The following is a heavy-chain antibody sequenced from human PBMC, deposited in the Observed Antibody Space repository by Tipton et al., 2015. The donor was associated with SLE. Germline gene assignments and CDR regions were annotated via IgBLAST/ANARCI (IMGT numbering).Heavy chain of an antibody. D-gene: IGHD6-19*01. CDR1: GYSISSGYY. CDR2: IYHSGST. CDR3: ARPMGGYSSGWGNWFDP. Sequence: TLSLTCAVSGYSISSGYYWGWIRQPPGKGLEWIGSIYHSGSTYYNPSLKSRVTISVDTSKNQFSLKLSSVTAADTAVYYCARPMGGYSSGWGNWFDPWGQGTLVTVSS. V-gene: IGHV4-38-2*01. J-gene: IGHJ5*02.